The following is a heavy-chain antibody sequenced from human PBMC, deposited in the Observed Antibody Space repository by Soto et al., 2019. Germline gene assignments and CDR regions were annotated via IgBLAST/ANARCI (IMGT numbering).Heavy chain of an antibody. D-gene: IGHD2-21*02. V-gene: IGHV5-51*01. CDR3: ARIGAMVTAISGMDV. J-gene: IGHJ6*02. CDR1: GYSFTSYW. CDR2: IYPGDSDT. Sequence: PGESLKISCKGSGYSFTSYWIGWVRQMPGKGLEWMGIIYPGDSDTRYSPSFQGQVTISADKSISTAYLQWSSLKASDTAMYYCARIGAMVTAISGMDVWGQGTTVTVSS.